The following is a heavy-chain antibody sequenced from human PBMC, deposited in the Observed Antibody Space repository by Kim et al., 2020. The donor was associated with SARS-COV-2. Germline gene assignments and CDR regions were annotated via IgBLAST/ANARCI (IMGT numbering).Heavy chain of an antibody. CDR1: GFTVNSNY. V-gene: IGHV3-53*01. Sequence: GGSLRLSCAASGFTVNSNYMSWVRQAPGKGLEWVSSIYSGGSTYYAGSVKGRFIISRDNSKNALYLQMNSLRDDDTAMYFCARGDDSPFDYWGQGTLVTVSS. D-gene: IGHD3-22*01. J-gene: IGHJ4*02. CDR3: ARGDDSPFDY. CDR2: IYSGGST.